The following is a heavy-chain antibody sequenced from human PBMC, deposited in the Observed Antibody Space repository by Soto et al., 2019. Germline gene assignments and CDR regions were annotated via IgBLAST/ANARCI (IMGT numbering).Heavy chain of an antibody. CDR3: ASSPYSSELWFDP. J-gene: IGHJ5*02. D-gene: IGHD6-19*01. Sequence: SVKVSCKASGGTFSSYTISWVRQAPGQGLEWMGRIIPILGIANYAQKFQGRVTITADKSTSTAYMELSSLRSEDTAVYYCASSPYSSELWFDPWGQGTLVTVSS. CDR1: GGTFSSYT. V-gene: IGHV1-69*02. CDR2: IIPILGIA.